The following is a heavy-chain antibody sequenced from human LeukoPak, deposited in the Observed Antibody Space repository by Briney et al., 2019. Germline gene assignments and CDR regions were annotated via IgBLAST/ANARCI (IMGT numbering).Heavy chain of an antibody. CDR1: GASLSGGTYY. D-gene: IGHD1-26*01. CDR2: IYYTGST. Sequence: PSETLSLTCSVSGASLSGGTYYWGWIRQPPGKGLEWIGSIYYTGSTYDNPSLKSRVTISVDTSKNQFPLKLGSVTAADTAVYYCARRGGSGRAFDYWGQGTLVTVSS. J-gene: IGHJ4*02. CDR3: ARRGGSGRAFDY. V-gene: IGHV4-39*01.